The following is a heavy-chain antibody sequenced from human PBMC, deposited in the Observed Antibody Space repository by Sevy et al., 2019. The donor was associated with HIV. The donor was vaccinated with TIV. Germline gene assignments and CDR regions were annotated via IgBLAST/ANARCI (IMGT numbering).Heavy chain of an antibody. CDR2: ISSLNNYI. CDR3: ARMGGLTDKGMYV. J-gene: IGHJ6*02. D-gene: IGHD6-25*01. Sequence: GGSLRLSCAASGFTFSSYTINWVRQAPGKGLEWVSSISSLNNYIYYADSMKGRFTISSDNAKRSLFLQMNSLRVEDTAVYYCARMGGLTDKGMYVWGQGTTVTVSS. V-gene: IGHV3-21*01. CDR1: GFTFSSYT.